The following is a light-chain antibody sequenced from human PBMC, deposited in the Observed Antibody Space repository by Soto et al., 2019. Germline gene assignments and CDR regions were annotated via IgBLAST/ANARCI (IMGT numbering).Light chain of an antibody. J-gene: IGKJ4*01. CDR2: DAS. Sequence: EIVLTQSPGTLPLSPGETATLSCRAVQSVNANYLAWYQHKPGQAPRLLIYDASRRATGTPDRFSGSGSGTDFTLTIRRLEPEDFALYYCQQYGDSRQVTFGGGTKVDIK. V-gene: IGKV3-20*01. CDR3: QQYGDSRQVT. CDR1: QSVNANY.